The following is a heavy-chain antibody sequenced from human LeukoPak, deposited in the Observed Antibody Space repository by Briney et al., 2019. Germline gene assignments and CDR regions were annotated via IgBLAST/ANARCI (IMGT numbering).Heavy chain of an antibody. D-gene: IGHD4-17*01. Sequence: ASVKVSCKASGYTFTSYDIHWVRQATGQGLEWMGWMNPNSGNTGYAQKFQGRVTMTRNTSISTAYMELSSLRSEDTAVYYCARIRKMTTVTNPFGYWGQGTLVTVSS. V-gene: IGHV1-8*01. J-gene: IGHJ4*02. CDR3: ARIRKMTTVTNPFGY. CDR1: GYTFTSYD. CDR2: MNPNSGNT.